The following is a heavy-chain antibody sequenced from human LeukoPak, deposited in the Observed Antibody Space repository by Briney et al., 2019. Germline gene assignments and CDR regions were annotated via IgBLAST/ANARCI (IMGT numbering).Heavy chain of an antibody. CDR1: GFTFSSYS. CDR3: AKGYAVNYYGSGSYSDYFQH. CDR2: ISSSSSYI. J-gene: IGHJ1*01. D-gene: IGHD3-10*01. Sequence: GGSLRLSCAASGFTFSSYSMNWVRQAPGKGLEWVSSISSSSSYIYYADSVKGRFTISRDNAKNSLYLQMNSLRAEDTAVYYCAKGYAVNYYGSGSYSDYFQHWGQGTLVTVSS. V-gene: IGHV3-21*01.